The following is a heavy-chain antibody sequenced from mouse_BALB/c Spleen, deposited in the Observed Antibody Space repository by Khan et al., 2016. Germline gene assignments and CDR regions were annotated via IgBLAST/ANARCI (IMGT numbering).Heavy chain of an antibody. D-gene: IGHD2-14*01. CDR2: ISYSGNT. J-gene: IGHJ2*01. CDR1: GYSITSDYA. Sequence: EVQLQESGPGLVQPSQSLSLTCTVTGYSITSDYAWNWIRQFPGNQLEWMGYISYSGNTTYNPSLKSRFSITRDTSKNQFFLQLTSLTTEDTSTYYCARSRRYVGYIDYWGQGTTLTVSS. CDR3: ARSRRYVGYIDY. V-gene: IGHV3-2*02.